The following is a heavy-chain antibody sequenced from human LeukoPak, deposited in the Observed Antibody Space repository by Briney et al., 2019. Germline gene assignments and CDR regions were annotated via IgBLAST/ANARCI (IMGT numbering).Heavy chain of an antibody. Sequence: SETLSLTCVVSGGSLSTHHWSWIRQSPGRGLEWIGYISDSGSTNYNPSLKSRVTISVDTSKNQFSLMLSSVAAADTAVYYCAREEVVIDAFDIWGQGTMVTVSS. D-gene: IGHD3-22*01. CDR3: AREEVVIDAFDI. CDR1: GGSLSTHH. CDR2: ISDSGST. J-gene: IGHJ3*02. V-gene: IGHV4-59*11.